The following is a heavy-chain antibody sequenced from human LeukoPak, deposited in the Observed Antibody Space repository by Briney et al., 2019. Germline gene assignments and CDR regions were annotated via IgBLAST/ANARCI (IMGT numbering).Heavy chain of an antibody. CDR2: IYYNGKT. J-gene: IGHJ2*01. D-gene: IGHD3-16*01. CDR1: GGSVTYTNYY. Sequence: SETLSLTCTVSGGSVTYTNYYWGWIRQPPGKGLQWIGVIYYNGKTYYNPSLKSRVTVAVDTSKNQFSLKLSSVTAADTAVYYCARARELRGRRGWYFDLWGRGTLVTVSS. V-gene: IGHV4-39*01. CDR3: ARARELRGRRGWYFDL.